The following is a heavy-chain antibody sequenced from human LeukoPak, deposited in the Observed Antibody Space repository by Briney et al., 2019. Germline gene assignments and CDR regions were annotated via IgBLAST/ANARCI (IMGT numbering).Heavy chain of an antibody. CDR1: GYSISSGYY. Sequence: SETLSLTCAVSGYSISSGYYWGWIRQPPGKGLEWIGSIYHSGSTYYNPSLKSRVTISVDTSKNQFSLKLTSVTAADTAVYYRARGHPFDSWGQGTLVTVSS. V-gene: IGHV4-38-2*01. CDR3: ARGHPFDS. CDR2: IYHSGST. J-gene: IGHJ5*01.